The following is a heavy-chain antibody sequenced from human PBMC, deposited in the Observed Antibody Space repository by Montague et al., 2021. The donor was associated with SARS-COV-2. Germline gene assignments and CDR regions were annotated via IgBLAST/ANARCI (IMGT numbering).Heavy chain of an antibody. J-gene: IGHJ4*02. CDR1: GGSISSSSYY. CDR2: IYYSGST. D-gene: IGHD6-13*01. V-gene: IGHV4-39*01. Sequence: SETLSLTCTVSGGSISSSSYYWGWIRQPPGKGLEWIGCIYYSGSTYYNPSLKSRVTISVDTSKNQFSLKLSSVTAADTAVYYCAEHKRWRLAAAGRDFDYWGQGTLVTVSS. CDR3: AEHKRWRLAAAGRDFDY.